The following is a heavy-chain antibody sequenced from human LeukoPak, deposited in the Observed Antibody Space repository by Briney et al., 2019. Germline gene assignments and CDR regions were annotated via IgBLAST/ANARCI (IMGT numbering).Heavy chain of an antibody. D-gene: IGHD3/OR15-3a*01. V-gene: IGHV4-39*01. J-gene: IGHJ4*02. CDR2: IYYSGNT. Sequence: PSETLSLTCTVSGDSISSSNSYWGWIRQPPGKGLEWIGSIYYSGNTYYNASLKSQVSISIDTSKNRFSLKLTSVTAADTAVYYCARQTGSGLFILPGGQGTLVTVSS. CDR1: GDSISSSNSY. CDR3: ARQTGSGLFILP.